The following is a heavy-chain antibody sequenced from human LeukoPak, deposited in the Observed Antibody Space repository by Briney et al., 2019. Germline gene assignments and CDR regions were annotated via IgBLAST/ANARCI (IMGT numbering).Heavy chain of an antibody. D-gene: IGHD3-10*01. CDR1: GFTFSSYA. CDR3: ARSHGSGSYIDY. V-gene: IGHV3-30-3*01. J-gene: IGHJ4*02. CDR2: ISYDGSNK. Sequence: PGGSLRLSCAASGFTFSSYAMHWVRQAPGKGLEWVAVISYDGSNKYYADSVKGRFTISRDNSKNTLYLQMNSLRAEDTAVYYCARSHGSGSYIDYWGQGTLVTVSS.